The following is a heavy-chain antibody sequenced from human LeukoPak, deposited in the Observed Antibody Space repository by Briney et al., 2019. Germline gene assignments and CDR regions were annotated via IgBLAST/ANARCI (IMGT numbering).Heavy chain of an antibody. V-gene: IGHV3-11*01. D-gene: IGHD3-10*01. CDR1: GFTFSDYY. Sequence: GGPLRLSCAASGFTFSDYYTSWIRQAPGKGLEWVSYISSSGSTIYYADSVKGRFTISRDNAKNSLYLQMNSLRAEDTAVYYCARSVGRENLIWFGELPPYWFDPWGQGTLVTVSS. CDR3: ARSVGRENLIWFGELPPYWFDP. CDR2: ISSSGSTI. J-gene: IGHJ5*02.